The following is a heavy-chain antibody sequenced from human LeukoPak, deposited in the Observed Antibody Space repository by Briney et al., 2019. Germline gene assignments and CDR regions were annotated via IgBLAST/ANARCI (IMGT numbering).Heavy chain of an antibody. Sequence: PGTSLRLSCAASGFIFSHYGMHWVRQAPGKGLEWVAVIWSDGTSRYYADSVKGRFTINRDDSQKRVFLQMNSLRAEDTAVYYCARDAQRGFDYSNSLQYWGQGALVTVSS. J-gene: IGHJ4*02. D-gene: IGHD4-11*01. CDR1: GFIFSHYG. CDR2: IWSDGTSR. CDR3: ARDAQRGFDYSNSLQY. V-gene: IGHV3-33*01.